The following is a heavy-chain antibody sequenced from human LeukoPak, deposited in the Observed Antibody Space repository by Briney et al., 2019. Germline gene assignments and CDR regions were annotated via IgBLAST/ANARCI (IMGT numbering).Heavy chain of an antibody. Sequence: VASVKVSCKASGYTFTSYGISWVRQATGQGLEWMGWISANDGNTDYPQKLQGRVTMTTDTSTSTAYMELRSLRSDDTAVYYCARESHVTREDYWGQGTLVTVSS. J-gene: IGHJ4*02. CDR2: ISANDGNT. V-gene: IGHV1-18*01. CDR1: GYTFTSYG. D-gene: IGHD3-10*01. CDR3: ARESHVTREDY.